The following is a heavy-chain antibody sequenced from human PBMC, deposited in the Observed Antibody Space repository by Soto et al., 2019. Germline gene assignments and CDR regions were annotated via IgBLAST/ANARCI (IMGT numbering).Heavy chain of an antibody. CDR1: GYTFTSYG. Sequence: ASVKVSCKASGYTFTSYGISWVRQAPGQGLEWMGWISAYNGNTNYAQKLQGRVTMTTDTSTSTAYMELRSLRSDDTAVYYCAREGYCSSTSCYTHPYYYYYYGMDVWGQGTTVTVSS. V-gene: IGHV1-18*04. CDR3: AREGYCSSTSCYTHPYYYYYYGMDV. CDR2: ISAYNGNT. D-gene: IGHD2-2*02. J-gene: IGHJ6*02.